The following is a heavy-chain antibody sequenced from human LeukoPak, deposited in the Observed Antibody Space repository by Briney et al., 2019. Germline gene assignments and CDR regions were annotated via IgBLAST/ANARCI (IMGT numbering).Heavy chain of an antibody. CDR2: ISYDGSNK. CDR1: GFTFSSYG. Sequence: GGSLRLSCAASGFTFSSYGMHWVRQAPGKGLEWVAVISYDGSNKYYADSVKGRFTISRDNSKNTLYLQMNSLRAEDTAVYYCAKGRGSYPYWGQGTLVTVSS. CDR3: AKGRGSYPY. J-gene: IGHJ4*02. D-gene: IGHD1-26*01. V-gene: IGHV3-30*18.